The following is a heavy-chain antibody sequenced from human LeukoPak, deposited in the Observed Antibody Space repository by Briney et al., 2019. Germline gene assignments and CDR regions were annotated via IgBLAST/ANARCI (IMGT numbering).Heavy chain of an antibody. CDR1: GFTFSSYA. CDR3: AKEIVGATIGGVDY. D-gene: IGHD1-26*01. CDR2: ISDSGGNT. J-gene: IGHJ4*02. V-gene: IGHV3-23*01. Sequence: GGSLRLSCAASGFTFSSYAMSWVRQAPGKGLEWVSAISDSGGNTCYADSVKGRFTISRDNSKNTLYLQMNSLRADDTAVYYCAKEIVGATIGGVDYWGQGTLVTVPS.